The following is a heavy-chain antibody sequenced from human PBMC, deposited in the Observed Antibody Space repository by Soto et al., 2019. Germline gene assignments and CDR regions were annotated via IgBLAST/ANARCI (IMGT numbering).Heavy chain of an antibody. D-gene: IGHD3-22*01. Sequence: GSLRLSCAASGFTFSSYAMSWVRQAPGKGLEWVSAISGSGGSTYYADSVKGRFTISRDNSKNTLYLQMNSLRAEDTAVYYCAKAKDSSGYYYFYYYGMDVWGQGTTVTVSS. CDR3: AKAKDSSGYYYFYYYGMDV. CDR1: GFTFSSYA. V-gene: IGHV3-23*01. J-gene: IGHJ6*02. CDR2: ISGSGGST.